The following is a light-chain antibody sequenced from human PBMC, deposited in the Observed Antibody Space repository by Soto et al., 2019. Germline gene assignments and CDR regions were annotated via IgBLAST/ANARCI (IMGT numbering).Light chain of an antibody. CDR1: QSISSW. J-gene: IGKJ1*01. Sequence: DIQMTQSPSTLSATAGDRVTITCRASQSISSWLAWYQHKPGKAPKLLIYDASNLDSGVPSRFSGSGSVTEFTLTISSLQPDDFATYYCQQYNSYQWTFGQGTKVDIK. CDR2: DAS. CDR3: QQYNSYQWT. V-gene: IGKV1-5*01.